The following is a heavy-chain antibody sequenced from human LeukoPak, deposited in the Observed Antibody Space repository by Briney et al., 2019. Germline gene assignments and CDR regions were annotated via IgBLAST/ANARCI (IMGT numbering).Heavy chain of an antibody. Sequence: GGSLRLSCAASGFTFTTYSMNWVRQAPGKGLEWVSSITSSSTSMYYADSVKGRFTISRDNARNSLYLQMNSLRAEDTAVYYCARALIGYYFDYWGQGTLVTVSS. J-gene: IGHJ4*02. V-gene: IGHV3-21*01. D-gene: IGHD2-8*01. CDR1: GFTFTTYS. CDR3: ARALIGYYFDY. CDR2: ITSSSTSM.